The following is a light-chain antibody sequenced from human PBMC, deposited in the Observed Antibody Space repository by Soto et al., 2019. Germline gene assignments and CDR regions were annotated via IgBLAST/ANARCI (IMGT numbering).Light chain of an antibody. V-gene: IGLV2-14*01. Sequence: QSALTLPASVSGSPGQSITISCTGTSSDVGGYNYVSWYQLHPGKAPKLMVYEVSNRPSGVSNRFSGSKSGNTASLTISGLQAEDEADYYCSSYTSSTAYVLGTGNKVTVL. CDR1: SSDVGGYNY. CDR3: SSYTSSTAYV. CDR2: EVS. J-gene: IGLJ1*01.